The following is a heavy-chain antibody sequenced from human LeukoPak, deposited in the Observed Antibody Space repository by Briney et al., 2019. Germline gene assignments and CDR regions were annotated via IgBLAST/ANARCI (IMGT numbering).Heavy chain of an antibody. D-gene: IGHD5-24*01. J-gene: IGHJ3*02. Sequence: ASVRVSCKVSGYTLTELSMHWVRQAPGKGLEWMGGFDPEDGETIYAQKFQGRVTMTEDTSTDTAYMELRSLRSDDTALYYCAREAREGHVFDIWGQGTMVTVSS. CDR3: AREAREGHVFDI. CDR2: FDPEDGET. V-gene: IGHV1-24*01. CDR1: GYTLTELS.